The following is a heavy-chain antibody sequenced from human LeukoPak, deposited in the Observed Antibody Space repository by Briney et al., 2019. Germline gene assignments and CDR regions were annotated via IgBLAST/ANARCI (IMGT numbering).Heavy chain of an antibody. CDR1: GFTVSSNY. J-gene: IGHJ4*02. D-gene: IGHD3-10*01. CDR3: ARETDYYGSGFDY. Sequence: PGGSLRLSCAASGFTVSSNYMSWVRQAPGKGLEWVSVIYSGGSTYYADSVKGRFTISRDNSKNTLYLQMNSLRAEDTAVYYCARETDYYGSGFDYWGQGTLVTVSS. V-gene: IGHV3-66*01. CDR2: IYSGGST.